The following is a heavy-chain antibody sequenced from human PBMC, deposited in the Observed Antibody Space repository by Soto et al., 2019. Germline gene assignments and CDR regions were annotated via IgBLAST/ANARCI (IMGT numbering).Heavy chain of an antibody. CDR1: GYTFSNYD. Sequence: QVQLVQSGAEVKKPGASVKVSCKASGYTFSNYDINWVGQATGQGLEWMGWMSPNSGRTGYAQKVQGRVTMTRNTSSSTAYMELSSLRYEDTAVYYCARGKRYTNDYWGQGTLVTVSS. CDR2: MSPNSGRT. V-gene: IGHV1-8*01. J-gene: IGHJ4*02. CDR3: ARGKRYTNDY. D-gene: IGHD2-2*02.